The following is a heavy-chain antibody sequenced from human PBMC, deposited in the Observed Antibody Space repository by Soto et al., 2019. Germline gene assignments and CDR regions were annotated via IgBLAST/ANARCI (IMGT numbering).Heavy chain of an antibody. CDR2: IWYDGSNK. CDR3: GSSGYDLPGPWYSSGWYSDY. D-gene: IGHD6-19*01. J-gene: IGHJ4*02. V-gene: IGHV3-33*01. CDR1: GFTFSSYG. Sequence: GGSLRLSCAASGFTFSSYGMHWVRQAPGKGLEWVAVIWYDGSNKYYADSVKGRFTISRDNSKNTLYLQMSSLRAEDTAVYYCGSSGYDLPGPWYSSGWYSDYWGQGTLVTVSS.